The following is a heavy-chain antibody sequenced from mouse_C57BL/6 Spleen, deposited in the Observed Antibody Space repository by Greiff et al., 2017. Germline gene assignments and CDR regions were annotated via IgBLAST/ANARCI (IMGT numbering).Heavy chain of an antibody. D-gene: IGHD2-2*01. CDR3: SGYGSYAMDY. V-gene: IGHV2-2*01. Sequence: VQLQESGPGLVQPSQSLSITCTVSGFSLTSSGVHWVRQSPGKGLEWLGVIWSGGSTDYNAAFISRLSISKDNSKSQVFFKMNSLPADDTAIYDCSGYGSYAMDYWGQGTSVTVSS. CDR2: IWSGGST. CDR1: GFSLTSSG. J-gene: IGHJ4*01.